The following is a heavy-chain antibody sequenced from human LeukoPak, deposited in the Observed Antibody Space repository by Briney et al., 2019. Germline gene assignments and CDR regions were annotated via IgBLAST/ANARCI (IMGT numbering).Heavy chain of an antibody. J-gene: IGHJ4*02. CDR1: GFTFSTYR. Sequence: GGSLRLSCAASGFTFSTYRMNWVRQAPGKGLECVANIKQDGSEKYYVDSVKGRFTISRDNAKNSLYLQMNSLRAEDTALYYCARVRYYDSSGYADYWGQGTLVTVSS. CDR3: ARVRYYDSSGYADY. CDR2: IKQDGSEK. V-gene: IGHV3-7*03. D-gene: IGHD3-22*01.